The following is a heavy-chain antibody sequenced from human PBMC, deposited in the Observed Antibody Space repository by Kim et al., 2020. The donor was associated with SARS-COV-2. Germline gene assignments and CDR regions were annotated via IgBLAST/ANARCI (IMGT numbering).Heavy chain of an antibody. J-gene: IGHJ4*02. CDR2: INHSGST. CDR3: ATYSGYDSGFDY. D-gene: IGHD5-12*01. V-gene: IGHV4-34*01. Sequence: SETLSLTCAVYGGSFSGYYWSWIRQPPGKGLEWIGEINHSGSTNYNPSLKSRVTISVDTSKNQFSLKLSSVTAADTAVYYCATYSGYDSGFDYWGQGTL. CDR1: GGSFSGYY.